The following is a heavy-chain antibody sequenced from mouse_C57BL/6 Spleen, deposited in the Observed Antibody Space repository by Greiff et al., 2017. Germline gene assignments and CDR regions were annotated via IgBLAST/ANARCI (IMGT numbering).Heavy chain of an antibody. D-gene: IGHD2-4*01. CDR3: AEGGDDYAAWFAY. J-gene: IGHJ3*01. CDR1: GFSLTSYG. V-gene: IGHV2-3*01. CDR2: IGGDGGT. Sequence: QVQLQQSGPGLVAPSQSLSITCTVSGFSLTSYGVSWVRQPPGKGLEWLGVIGGDGGTNYHSAHISRLGSSKENSKCQVSLKLNSLQTDDTATYYGAEGGDDYAAWFAYWGQGTLVTVSA.